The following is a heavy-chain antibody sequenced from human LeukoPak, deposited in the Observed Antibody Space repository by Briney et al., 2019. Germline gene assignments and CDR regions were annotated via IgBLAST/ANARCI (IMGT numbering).Heavy chain of an antibody. CDR2: ISPYSGNT. CDR1: GYTFTSYG. CDR3: ARTNYLSGSYHIY. D-gene: IGHD3-10*01. Sequence: GASAKVSCKASGYTFTSYGISWVRQAPGQRLEWMGWISPYSGNTNYAQSLQGRVTVTSDTSTSTAYMELRSLTSDDTAVYYCARTNYLSGSYHIYWGQGTLVTVSS. J-gene: IGHJ4*02. V-gene: IGHV1-18*01.